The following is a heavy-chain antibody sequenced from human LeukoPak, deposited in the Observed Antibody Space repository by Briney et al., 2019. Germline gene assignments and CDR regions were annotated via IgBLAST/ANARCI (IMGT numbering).Heavy chain of an antibody. J-gene: IGHJ4*02. CDR2: IYYSGST. V-gene: IGHV4-59*08. D-gene: IGHD5-12*01. Sequence: SETLSLTCTVSGGSISSYYWSWIRQPPGKGLEWIGYIYYSGSTNYNPSLKSRVTISVDTSKNQFSLKLNSVSAADTAVYYCARSRSRGYSGDFDCWGQGTLVTVSS. CDR3: ARSRSRGYSGDFDC. CDR1: GGSISSYY.